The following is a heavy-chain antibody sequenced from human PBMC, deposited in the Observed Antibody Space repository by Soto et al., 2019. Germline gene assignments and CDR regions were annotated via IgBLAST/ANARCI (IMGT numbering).Heavy chain of an antibody. V-gene: IGHV3-30-3*01. D-gene: IGHD2-15*01. CDR1: GFTFSNYV. Sequence: QVQLVESGGGVVQPGRSLRLSCAASGFTFSNYVMNWVRQAPGKGLEWEAVISYDGNNKYYADSVKGRFTISRDNSKNTLYLQMNSLRAEDTAVYYCARAGCDGGRCYALVGLRYGMDVW. CDR3: ARAGCDGGRCYALVGLRYGMDV. CDR2: ISYDGNNK. J-gene: IGHJ6*01.